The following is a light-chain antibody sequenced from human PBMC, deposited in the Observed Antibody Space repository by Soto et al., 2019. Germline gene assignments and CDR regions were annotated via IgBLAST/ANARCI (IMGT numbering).Light chain of an antibody. J-gene: IGKJ1*01. V-gene: IGKV1-5*01. CDR2: GAS. CDR3: QQYNSYDMWS. CDR1: QGISKW. Sequence: DIQMTQSPSTLSASVGDRVTITCRASQGISKWLAWYQQKPGKAPKLLIYGASSLENGVPSRFSGSGSGTDFTPTISTLQPDDFETYFCQQYNSYDMWSFGQGTKVDLK.